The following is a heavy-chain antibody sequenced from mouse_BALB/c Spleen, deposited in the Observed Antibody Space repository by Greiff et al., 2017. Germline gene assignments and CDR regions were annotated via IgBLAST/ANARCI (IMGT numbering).Heavy chain of an antibody. CDR2: IWAGGST. Sequence: VQLQQSGPGLVAPSQSLSITCTVSGFSLTSYGVHWVRQPPGKGLEWLGVIWAGGSTNYNSALMSRLSISKDNSKSQVFLKMNSLQTDDTAMYYCARDYDGYPYWYFDVWGAGTTVTVSS. CDR3: ARDYDGYPYWYFDV. J-gene: IGHJ1*01. D-gene: IGHD2-3*01. V-gene: IGHV2-9*02. CDR1: GFSLTSYG.